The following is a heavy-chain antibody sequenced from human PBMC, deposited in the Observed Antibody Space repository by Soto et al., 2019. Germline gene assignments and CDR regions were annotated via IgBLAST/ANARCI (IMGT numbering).Heavy chain of an antibody. CDR3: ARDRASSTSWSRWFDP. CDR1: GGTFSSYT. D-gene: IGHD2-2*01. J-gene: IGHJ5*02. CDR2: IIPILGIA. Sequence: QVQLVQSGAEVKKPGSSVKVSCKASGGTFSSYTISWVRQAPGQGLEWMGRIIPILGIANYAQKFQGRVTITADKSTSTAYMELSSLRSEDTAVYYCARDRASSTSWSRWFDPWGQGTLVTVSS. V-gene: IGHV1-69*08.